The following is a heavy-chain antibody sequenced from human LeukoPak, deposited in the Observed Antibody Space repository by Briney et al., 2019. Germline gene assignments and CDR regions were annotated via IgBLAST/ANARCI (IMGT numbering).Heavy chain of an antibody. CDR1: GYTFTGYY. J-gene: IGHJ5*02. CDR2: INPNSGGT. CDR3: ARSGGLEYDSSGYYNPRPNNWFGP. V-gene: IGHV1-2*02. Sequence: GASVKVSCKASGYTFTGYYMHWVRQAPGQGLEWMGWINPNSGGTNYAQKFQGRVTMTRDTSISTAYMELSRLRSDDTAVYYCARSGGLEYDSSGYYNPRPNNWFGPWGQGNLVTVSS. D-gene: IGHD3-22*01.